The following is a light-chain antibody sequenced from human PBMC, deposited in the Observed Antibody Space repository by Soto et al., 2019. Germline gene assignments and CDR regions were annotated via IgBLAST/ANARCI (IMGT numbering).Light chain of an antibody. CDR1: QSIGDY. CDR2: DAS. Sequence: TQSPATLSASVGDRVTITCRASQSIGDYLAWYQDKPGKAPRLLIYDASNLKSGVPSRFSGSGSGTEFTLTIANLQPDDFATYYCQQYDIYRTFGPGTKVDIK. CDR3: QQYDIYRT. V-gene: IGKV1-5*01. J-gene: IGKJ1*01.